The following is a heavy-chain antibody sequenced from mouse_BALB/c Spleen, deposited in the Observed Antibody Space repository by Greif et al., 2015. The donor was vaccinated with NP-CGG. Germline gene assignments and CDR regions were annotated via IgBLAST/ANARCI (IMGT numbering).Heavy chain of an antibody. D-gene: IGHD2-14*01. Sequence: EVKLVESGAELVRSGASVKLSCTASGFNIKDYYMHWVEQRPEQGLEWIGWIDPENGDTEYAPKFQGKATMTADTSSNTAYLQLSSLTSEDTAVYYCNVGRYRYWYFDVWGAGTTVTVSS. CDR3: NVGRYRYWYFDV. J-gene: IGHJ1*01. CDR1: GFNIKDYY. CDR2: IDPENGDT. V-gene: IGHV14-4*02.